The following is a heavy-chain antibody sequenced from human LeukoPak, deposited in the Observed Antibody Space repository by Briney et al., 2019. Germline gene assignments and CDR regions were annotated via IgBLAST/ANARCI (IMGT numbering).Heavy chain of an antibody. J-gene: IGHJ6*03. CDR3: ARDSYSNYSYYYYYMDV. CDR1: GGSISSYY. V-gene: IGHV4-4*07. D-gene: IGHD4-11*01. Sequence: SETLSLTCTVSGGSISSYYWSWIRQPAGKGLEWIGRIYTSGSTNYNPSLKSRVTMSVDTSKNQFSLKLSSVTAAGTAVYYCARDSYSNYSYYYYYMDVWGKGTTVTVSS. CDR2: IYTSGST.